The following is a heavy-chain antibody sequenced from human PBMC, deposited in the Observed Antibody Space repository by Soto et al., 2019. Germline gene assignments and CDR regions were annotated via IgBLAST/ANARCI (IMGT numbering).Heavy chain of an antibody. V-gene: IGHV3-21*01. CDR1: GFTFSSYS. J-gene: IGHJ3*02. CDR2: ISSSSSYI. CDR3: ARGERTGTIFTFDI. D-gene: IGHD1-7*01. Sequence: GGSLRLSCAASGFTFSSYSMNWVRQAPGKGLEWVSSISSSSSYIYYADSVKGRFTISRDNAKNSLYLQMNSLRAEDTAVYYCARGERTGTIFTFDIWGQGTMVTVSS.